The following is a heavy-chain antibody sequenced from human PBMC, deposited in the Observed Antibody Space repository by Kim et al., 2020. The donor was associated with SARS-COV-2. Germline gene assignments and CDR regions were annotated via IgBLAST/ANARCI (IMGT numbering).Heavy chain of an antibody. J-gene: IGHJ3*02. CDR3: ARGREIVGGI. V-gene: IGHV4-34*01. D-gene: IGHD3-22*01. CDR1: GGSFSGYY. Sequence: SETLSLTCAVYGGSFSGYYWSWIRQPPGKGLEWIGEINHSGSTNYNPSLKSRVTISVDTSKNQFSLKLSSVTAADTAVYYCARGREIVGGIWGQGTMVTVSS. CDR2: INHSGST.